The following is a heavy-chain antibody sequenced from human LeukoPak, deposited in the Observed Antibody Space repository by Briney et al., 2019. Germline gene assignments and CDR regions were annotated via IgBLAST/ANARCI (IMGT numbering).Heavy chain of an antibody. CDR3: ARSTPPLYGDTPSAFDI. D-gene: IGHD4-17*01. Sequence: PSETLSLTCTVSGGSISSGDYYWSWIRQPPGKGLEWIGYIYYSGSTYYNPSLKSRVTISVDTSKNQFSLKLSSVTAADTAVYYCARSTPPLYGDTPSAFDIWGQGTMVTVSS. CDR1: GGSISSGDYY. V-gene: IGHV4-30-4*01. CDR2: IYYSGST. J-gene: IGHJ3*02.